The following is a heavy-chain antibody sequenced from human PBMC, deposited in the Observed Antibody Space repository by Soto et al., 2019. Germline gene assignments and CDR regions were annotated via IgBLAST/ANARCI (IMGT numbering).Heavy chain of an antibody. Sequence: QVQLVQSGAEVKKPGSSVKVSCKASGGTFNSYAISWVRQAPGQGLEWMGGIIPIFGTADYAQKFQGRGTITAVESTSTAYMWLSSLTSEDTAVYYCASHYDSGGYYYRGLDYWGQGTLVTVSS. J-gene: IGHJ4*02. CDR1: GGTFNSYA. CDR2: IIPIFGTA. CDR3: ASHYDSGGYYYRGLDY. D-gene: IGHD3-22*01. V-gene: IGHV1-69*12.